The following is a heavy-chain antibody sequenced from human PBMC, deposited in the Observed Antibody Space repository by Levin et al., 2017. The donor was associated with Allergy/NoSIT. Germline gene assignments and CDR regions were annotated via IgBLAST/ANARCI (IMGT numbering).Heavy chain of an antibody. CDR2: IWYDGRKK. Sequence: GGSLRLSCAASGFTFSNYAMHWVRQAPGKGLEWVAAIWYDGRKKYYVDSVKGRFSVSRDNSKNTLYLQMESLRAEDTAVYYCARDRTGYSSDWLPHGLDDWGQGTLVTVSS. CDR3: ARDRTGYSSDWLPHGLDD. CDR1: GFTFSNYA. V-gene: IGHV3-33*01. J-gene: IGHJ4*02. D-gene: IGHD6-19*01.